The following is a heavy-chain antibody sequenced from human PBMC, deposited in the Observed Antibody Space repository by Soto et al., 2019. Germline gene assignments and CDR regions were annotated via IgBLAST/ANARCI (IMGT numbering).Heavy chain of an antibody. CDR2: IWYDGSNK. D-gene: IGHD7-27*01. Sequence: GGSLRLSCAASGFTFSSYGMHWVRQAPGKGLEWVAVIWYDGSNKYYADSVKGRFTISRDNSKNTLYLQMNSLRAEDTAVYYCARDILEVVKTGDAFDIWGQGTMVTVSS. CDR1: GFTFSSYG. J-gene: IGHJ3*02. V-gene: IGHV3-33*01. CDR3: ARDILEVVKTGDAFDI.